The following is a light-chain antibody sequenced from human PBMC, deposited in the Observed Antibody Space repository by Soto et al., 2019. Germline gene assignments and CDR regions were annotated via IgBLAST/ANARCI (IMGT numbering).Light chain of an antibody. CDR3: QQSYSTPMYT. CDR1: QSISSF. Sequence: ETVLTQSPATLSLSPGERATLSCRASQSISSFLAWYQQKPGQAPRLLIYDASNRATGIPARFSGSGSGTDFTLTISSLEPEDFAVYYCQQSYSTPMYTFGQGTKLEIK. V-gene: IGKV3-11*01. CDR2: DAS. J-gene: IGKJ2*01.